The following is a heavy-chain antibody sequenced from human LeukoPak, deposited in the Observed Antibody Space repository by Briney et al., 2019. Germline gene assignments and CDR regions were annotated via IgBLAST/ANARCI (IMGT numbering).Heavy chain of an antibody. J-gene: IGHJ4*02. CDR2: INPNSGGT. Sequence: ASVKVSCKASGYSFTNYAMNWVRQAPGQGLEWMGWINPNSGGTNYAQKFQGRVTMTRDTSISTAYMELSRLRSDDTAVYYCAREGTHDGQWDLDYWGQGTLVTVSS. D-gene: IGHD1-7*01. CDR3: AREGTHDGQWDLDY. V-gene: IGHV1-2*02. CDR1: GYSFTNYA.